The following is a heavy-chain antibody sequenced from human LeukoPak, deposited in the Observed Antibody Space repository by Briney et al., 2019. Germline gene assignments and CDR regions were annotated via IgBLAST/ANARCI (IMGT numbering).Heavy chain of an antibody. Sequence: PSETLSLTCTVSGDSISSSSYYWGWIRQPPGKGLEWVSSISSSSSYIYYADSVKGRFTISRDNAKNSLYLQMNSLRAEDTAVYYCARDPGQMTTVTKIDYWGQGTLVTVSS. CDR1: GDSISSSS. CDR2: ISSSSSYI. D-gene: IGHD4-17*01. J-gene: IGHJ4*02. V-gene: IGHV3-21*01. CDR3: ARDPGQMTTVTKIDY.